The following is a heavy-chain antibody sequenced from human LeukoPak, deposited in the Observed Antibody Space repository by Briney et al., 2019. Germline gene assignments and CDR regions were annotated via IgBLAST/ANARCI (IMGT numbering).Heavy chain of an antibody. CDR2: MNPNSGNT. CDR3: ARGEGLTTGTTGYYYGMDV. Sequence: ASVKVSCKASGYTFTSYDINWVRQATGQGLEWMGWMNPNSGNTGYAQKFQDRVTMTRNTSISTAYMELSRLTSEDTAVYYCARGEGLTTGTTGYYYGMDVWGQGTTVTVSS. J-gene: IGHJ6*02. D-gene: IGHD1-1*01. CDR1: GYTFTSYD. V-gene: IGHV1-8*01.